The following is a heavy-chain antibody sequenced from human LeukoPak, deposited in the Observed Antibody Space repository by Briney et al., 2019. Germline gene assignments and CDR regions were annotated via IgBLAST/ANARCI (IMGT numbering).Heavy chain of an antibody. CDR3: ARDYYDSSGYYYGGHYWYFDL. D-gene: IGHD3-22*01. CDR1: GFTVSSNY. Sequence: PGGPLRLSCAASGFTVSSNYMSWVRQAPGKGLEWVSVIYSGGSTYYADSVKGRFTISRDNSKNTLYLQMNSLRAEDTAVYYCARDYYDSSGYYYGGHYWYFDLWGRGTLVTVSS. J-gene: IGHJ2*01. CDR2: IYSGGST. V-gene: IGHV3-66*02.